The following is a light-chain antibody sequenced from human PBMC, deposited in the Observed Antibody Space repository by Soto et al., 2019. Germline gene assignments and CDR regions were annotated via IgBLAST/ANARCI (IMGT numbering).Light chain of an antibody. CDR1: QSISKW. J-gene: IGKJ2*01. CDR3: QEYNTYSRYT. CDR2: DAS. V-gene: IGKV1-5*01. Sequence: DTQLTQSPSTLSASVGDRVTITCRARQSISKWLAWYQQKPGKAPKLLIYDASTLGRGGPSSFSGSGSGTEFTLSISSLQPDDSATYYCQEYNTYSRYTVGQGTKLEI.